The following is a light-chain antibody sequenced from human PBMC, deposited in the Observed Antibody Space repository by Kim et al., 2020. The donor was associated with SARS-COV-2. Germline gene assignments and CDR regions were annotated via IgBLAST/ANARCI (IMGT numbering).Light chain of an antibody. CDR1: QGINNN. CDR3: QNYNNGPLT. CDR2: QAS. J-gene: IGKJ4*01. V-gene: IGKV1-27*01. Sequence: DIQMTQSPSSLSASVGDRVTLTCRASQGINNNVVWYQQQPGNVPKLVIYQASNLQPGAPSRFSGSGSGTDFTLTISSLQPEDVATYYCQNYNNGPLTFGGGTKVDIK.